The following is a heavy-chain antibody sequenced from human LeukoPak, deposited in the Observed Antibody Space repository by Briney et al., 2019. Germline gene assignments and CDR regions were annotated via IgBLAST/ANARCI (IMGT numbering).Heavy chain of an antibody. Sequence: PGGSLRLSCAASGFTVSSNYMSWVRQPPGKGLEWVSVIYSDGATYYADSVMGRFTISRDSSKNTLYLQVNFLRAEDTAVYYCARERATVTTGAYGMDAWGQGTTVTVSS. D-gene: IGHD4-17*01. J-gene: IGHJ6*02. CDR1: GFTVSSNY. CDR2: IYSDGAT. V-gene: IGHV3-66*01. CDR3: ARERATVTTGAYGMDA.